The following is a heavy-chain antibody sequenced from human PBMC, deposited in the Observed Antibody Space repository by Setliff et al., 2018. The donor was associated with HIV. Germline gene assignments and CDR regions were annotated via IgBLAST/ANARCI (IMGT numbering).Heavy chain of an antibody. Sequence: PGGSLRLSCAASGFTFSNYAMSWVRQAPGEGLEWVSAILSTGERTFYADSVKGRFTISRDKSKNTVYLQMHSLRAEDTAEYYCAKELAASCLGYFDSWGRGILVTVSS. J-gene: IGHJ4*02. CDR3: AKELAASCLGYFDS. CDR1: GFTFSNYA. V-gene: IGHV3-23*01. D-gene: IGHD3-22*01. CDR2: ILSTGERT.